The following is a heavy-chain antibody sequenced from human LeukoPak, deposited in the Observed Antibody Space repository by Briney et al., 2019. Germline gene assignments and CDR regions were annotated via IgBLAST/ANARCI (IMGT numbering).Heavy chain of an antibody. CDR1: GYTFTSYD. D-gene: IGHD3-16*02. CDR3: ARAHDYVWGSYRYD. Sequence: GASMKVSCKASGYTFTSYDINWVRQATGQGLEWMGWMNPNSGNTGYAQKFQGRVTMTRNTSISTAYMELSSLRSEDTAVYYCARAHDYVWGSYRYDWGQGTLVTVSS. CDR2: MNPNSGNT. J-gene: IGHJ4*02. V-gene: IGHV1-8*01.